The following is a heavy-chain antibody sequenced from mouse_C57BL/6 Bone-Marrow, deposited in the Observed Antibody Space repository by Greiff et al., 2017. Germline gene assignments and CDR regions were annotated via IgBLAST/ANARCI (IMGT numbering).Heavy chain of an antibody. CDR2: ISSGGSYT. CDR3: ASLWLRRRGYYFDY. Sequence: DVMLVESGGDLVKPGGSLKLSCAASGFTFSSYGMSWVRQTPDKRLEWVATISSGGSYTYYPDSVKGRFTISRDNAKNTLYLQMSSLKSEDTAMYYCASLWLRRRGYYFDYWGQGTTLTVSS. CDR1: GFTFSSYG. V-gene: IGHV5-6*02. D-gene: IGHD2-2*01. J-gene: IGHJ2*01.